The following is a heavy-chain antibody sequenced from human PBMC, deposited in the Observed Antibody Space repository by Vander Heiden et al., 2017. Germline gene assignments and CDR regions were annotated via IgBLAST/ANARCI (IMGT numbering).Heavy chain of an antibody. CDR2: VSDDGGTT. CDR1: GLTFSNYA. D-gene: IGHD2-21*02. Sequence: WDPGGGLLRLGGSLRFSLVPAGLTFSNYAMNWVRQAPGKGLEWVSLVSDDGGTTYYAKSVKGRFTISRDNSKNTLELQMNGLRAEDTAVYYCAKGSDAHYYFDYWGQGTLVTVSS. CDR3: AKGSDAHYYFDY. J-gene: IGHJ4*02. V-gene: IGHV3-23*01.